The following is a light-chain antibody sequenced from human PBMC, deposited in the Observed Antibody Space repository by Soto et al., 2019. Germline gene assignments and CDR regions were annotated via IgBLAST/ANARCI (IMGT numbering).Light chain of an antibody. CDR3: CSYAGSNNFV. CDR1: SGDIGAYNS. CDR2: DVT. V-gene: IGLV2-8*01. Sequence: QSALTQPPSASGSPGQSVTISCTGTSGDIGAYNSVSWYQQHPAKAPKLIISDVTHRPSGVPDRFSGSRSGSTASLTVSGLQADDEADYYCCSYAGSNNFVFGTGTKVTVL. J-gene: IGLJ1*01.